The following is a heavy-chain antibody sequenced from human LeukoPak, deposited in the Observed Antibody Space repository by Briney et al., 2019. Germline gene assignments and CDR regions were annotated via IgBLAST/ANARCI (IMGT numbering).Heavy chain of an antibody. CDR3: AKDIGLGGSYYYDY. V-gene: IGHV4-59*01. CDR2: IYYSGSS. Sequence: PSETLSLTCNVSGGSISGYHWSWIRQPPGKGLEWLGYIYYSGSSNYNPSLKSRVTISVDTSKNQFSLKLSSVTAADTAIYYCAKDIGLGGSYYYDYWGQGTLVTVSS. J-gene: IGHJ4*02. CDR1: GGSISGYH. D-gene: IGHD1-26*01.